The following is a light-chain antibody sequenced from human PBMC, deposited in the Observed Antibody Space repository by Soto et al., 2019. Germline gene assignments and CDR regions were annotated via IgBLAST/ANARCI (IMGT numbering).Light chain of an antibody. CDR1: SGDIGSYNR. CDR2: EVT. CDR3: SSYTHITTSACV. J-gene: IGLJ1*01. V-gene: IGLV2-14*01. Sequence: QSVRTQPASVSGSPGQSITISCTGTSGDIGSYNRVSWYQQHTGKAPKLIIYEVTGRPSGVSNRFSGSKSGNTASLTISGLQAEAEAEYYCSSYTHITTSACVFGTGTKVTVL.